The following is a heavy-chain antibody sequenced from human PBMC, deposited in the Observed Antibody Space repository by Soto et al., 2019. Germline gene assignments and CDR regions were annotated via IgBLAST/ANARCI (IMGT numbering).Heavy chain of an antibody. CDR2: ISGSGGST. CDR3: AKAISDYDYIWGSYRYFDY. J-gene: IGHJ4*02. V-gene: IGHV3-23*01. Sequence: PGGSLRLSCAASGFTFSSYAMSWVRQAPGKGLEWVSAISGSGGSTYYADSVKGRFTISRDNSKNTLYLQMNSLRAEDTAVYYCAKAISDYDYIWGSYRYFDYWGQGTLVTVSS. CDR1: GFTFSSYA. D-gene: IGHD3-16*02.